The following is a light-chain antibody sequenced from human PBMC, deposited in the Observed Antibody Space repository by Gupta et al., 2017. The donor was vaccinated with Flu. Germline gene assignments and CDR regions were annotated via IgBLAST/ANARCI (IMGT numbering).Light chain of an antibody. CDR2: DDS. V-gene: IGLV3-21*02. CDR3: QVCDKNSDHGV. J-gene: IGLJ3*02. Sequence: SSVLTQPPSVSVAPGQTARLTCGGNNIGSKSVDWYQQKPDQAPVLVVYDDSDRRSGIPERFSGSTIATTATLTTSRVEAGDEADYYCQVCDKNSDHGVFGGGTKLTVL. CDR1: NIGSKS.